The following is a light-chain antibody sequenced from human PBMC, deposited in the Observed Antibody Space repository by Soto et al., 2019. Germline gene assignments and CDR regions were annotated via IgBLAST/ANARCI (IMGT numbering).Light chain of an antibody. V-gene: IGLV1-44*01. CDR3: ASWDNSLNGLYV. Sequence: QSALTQPPSASGTPGQRVTISCSGSSSNIGSHPVNWYQQLPGTAPKLLLYGDNQRPSGVPDRFSASKSGASASPAISGLQSEDEATYYCASWDNSLNGLYVFGAGTKVTVL. J-gene: IGLJ1*01. CDR1: SSNIGSHP. CDR2: GDN.